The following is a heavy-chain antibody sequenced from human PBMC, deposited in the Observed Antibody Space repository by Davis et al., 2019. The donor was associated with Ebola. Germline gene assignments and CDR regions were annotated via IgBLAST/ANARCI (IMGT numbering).Heavy chain of an antibody. J-gene: IGHJ4*02. V-gene: IGHV3-73*01. CDR3: ICSQQPFDY. CDR1: GFTFSGSA. CDR2: IRSKANSYAT. D-gene: IGHD3-10*02. Sequence: GESLKISCAASGFTFSGSAMHWVRQASGKGLEWVGRIRSKANSYATAYAASAKGRFTISRDDSKNTAYLQMNSLKTEDTAVYYCICSQQPFDYWGQGTLVTVSS.